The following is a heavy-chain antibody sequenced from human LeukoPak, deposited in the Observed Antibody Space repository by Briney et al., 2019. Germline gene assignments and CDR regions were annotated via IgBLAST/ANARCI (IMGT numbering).Heavy chain of an antibody. Sequence: PSQTLSLTCNVSGVSVSDGRYYWTWIRQHPGKGLEWIGYKYYSGSAKYNPSLKSRLTISIDTSKNQFSLHLISVTAADTATYYCATPYCSSISCLDVFNMWGQGTRVTVSS. D-gene: IGHD2-2*01. CDR3: ATPYCSSISCLDVFNM. V-gene: IGHV4-31*03. CDR1: GVSVSDGRYY. J-gene: IGHJ3*02. CDR2: KYYSGSA.